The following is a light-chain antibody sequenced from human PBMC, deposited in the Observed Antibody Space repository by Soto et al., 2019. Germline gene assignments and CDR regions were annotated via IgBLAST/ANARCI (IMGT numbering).Light chain of an antibody. J-gene: IGKJ4*01. CDR3: QQYSSSPLT. Sequence: EIVLTQSPATLSLFPGERATLSCRASQSVSSYLAWYQQKPGQAPRLLIYGASSRATGIPDRFSGSGSGTDFTLTISRLEPEDFAVYYCQQYSSSPLTFGGGTKVDSK. CDR1: QSVSSY. CDR2: GAS. V-gene: IGKV3-20*01.